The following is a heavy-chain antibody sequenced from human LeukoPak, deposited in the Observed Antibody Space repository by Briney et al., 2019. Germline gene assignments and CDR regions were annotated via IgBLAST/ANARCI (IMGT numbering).Heavy chain of an antibody. D-gene: IGHD3-10*01. CDR1: GYSFTSHW. Sequence: GESLKISCKGSGYSFTSHWIGWVRQMPGKGLEWMGIIYPDDSDTRYSPSCQGQVTISADKSISTAYLQWSSMKDSAPAMYYCARRARGPVLGFIGTTNWFDPWGQGTLVTVSS. J-gene: IGHJ5*02. CDR3: ARRARGPVLGFIGTTNWFDP. V-gene: IGHV5-51*01. CDR2: IYPDDSDT.